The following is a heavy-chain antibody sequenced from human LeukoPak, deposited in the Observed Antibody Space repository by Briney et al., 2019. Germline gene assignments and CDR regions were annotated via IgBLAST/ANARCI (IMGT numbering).Heavy chain of an antibody. D-gene: IGHD3-16*01. V-gene: IGHV4-59*01. CDR2: IYYSGST. J-gene: IGHJ3*02. CDR1: GGSISSYY. Sequence: PSETLSLTCTVFGGSISSYYWSWIRQPPGKGLEWIGYIYYSGSTNYNPSLKSRVTISVDTSKKQFSLKLSSATAADTAVYYCARVLDLSKRGLDAFDIWGQGTMVTVSS. CDR3: ARVLDLSKRGLDAFDI.